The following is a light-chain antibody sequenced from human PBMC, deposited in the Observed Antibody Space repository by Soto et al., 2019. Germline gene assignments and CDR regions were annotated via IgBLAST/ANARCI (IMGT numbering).Light chain of an antibody. Sequence: AIRMSQSPSSFSASTGDRVTITCRASQGISSYLAWYQQKPGKAPKLLIYAASTLQSGVPSRFSGSGSGTDFTLTISCLQSEDFATYCCQQYYSYPITFGQGTRLE. CDR1: QGISSY. V-gene: IGKV1-8*01. CDR3: QQYYSYPIT. J-gene: IGKJ5*01. CDR2: AAS.